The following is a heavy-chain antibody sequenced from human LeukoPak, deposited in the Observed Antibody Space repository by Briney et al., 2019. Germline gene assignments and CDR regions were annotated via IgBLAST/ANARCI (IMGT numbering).Heavy chain of an antibody. Sequence: ASVKVSCKASGGTFSSYAISWVRQAPGQGLEWMGWMNPNSGNTGYAQKFQGRVTMTRNTSISTAYMELSSLRSEDTAVYYCARGSLIRGLRLYVFDYWGQGTLVTVSS. CDR2: MNPNSGNT. D-gene: IGHD5-12*01. CDR1: GGTFSSYA. J-gene: IGHJ4*02. CDR3: ARGSLIRGLRLYVFDY. V-gene: IGHV1-8*02.